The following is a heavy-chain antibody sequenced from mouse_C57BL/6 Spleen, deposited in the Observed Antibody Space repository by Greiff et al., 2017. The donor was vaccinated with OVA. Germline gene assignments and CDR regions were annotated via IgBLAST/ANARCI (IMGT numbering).Heavy chain of an antibody. D-gene: IGHD4-1*01. CDR3: ARGLGEAY. Sequence: DVMLVESGGGLVKPGGSLQLSCAASGFTFSDYGMHWVRQAPEKGLEWVAYISSGSSTIYYADTVKGRFTISRDNAKNTLFLQMTSLRSEDTAMYYCARGLGEAYWGQGTLVTVSA. CDR1: GFTFSDYG. V-gene: IGHV5-17*01. J-gene: IGHJ3*01. CDR2: ISSGSSTI.